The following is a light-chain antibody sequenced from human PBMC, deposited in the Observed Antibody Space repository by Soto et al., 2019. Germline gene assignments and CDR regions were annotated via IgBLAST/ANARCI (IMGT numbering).Light chain of an antibody. J-gene: IGKJ4*01. CDR1: QSVDSS. Sequence: EIVLTQSPATLSLSPEERATLSCRASQSVDSSFAWYQQKAGQAPRLLIYDTSNRATDIAARFSGSGSGTDFTHTISSLESEDFAVYNCQHRTLFSGGTQVEIK. CDR3: QHRTL. CDR2: DTS. V-gene: IGKV3-11*01.